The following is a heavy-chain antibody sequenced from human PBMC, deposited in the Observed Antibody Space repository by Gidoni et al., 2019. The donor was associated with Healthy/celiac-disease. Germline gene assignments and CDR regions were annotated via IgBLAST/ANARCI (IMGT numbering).Heavy chain of an antibody. CDR2: INHSGST. CDR1: GGSFSGYY. Sequence: QVQLQQWGAGLLTTSETLSLTCAVYGGSFSGYYWSWIRQPPGKGLEWIGEINHSGSTNYNPSLKSRVTISVDTSKNQFSLKLSSVTAADTAVYYCAGGSLSGWYPYFDYWGQGTLVTVSS. J-gene: IGHJ4*02. CDR3: AGGSLSGWYPYFDY. D-gene: IGHD6-19*01. V-gene: IGHV4-34*01.